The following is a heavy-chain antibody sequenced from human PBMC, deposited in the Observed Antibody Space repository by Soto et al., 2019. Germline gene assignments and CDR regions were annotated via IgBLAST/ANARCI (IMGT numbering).Heavy chain of an antibody. CDR1: GFSFSSYA. Sequence: EVHLLESGGGLVQPGGSLRLSCAASGFSFSSYAMSWVRQAPGKGLEWVSSISGSGANTYYVDSVKGRFTVSRDNSKNSLYLKMSSLRGEDTAVYKCAKAAAYHGSASYFPFDDWGLGTRVTVSS. V-gene: IGHV3-23*01. D-gene: IGHD3-10*01. CDR3: AKAAAYHGSASYFPFDD. J-gene: IGHJ4*02. CDR2: ISGSGANT.